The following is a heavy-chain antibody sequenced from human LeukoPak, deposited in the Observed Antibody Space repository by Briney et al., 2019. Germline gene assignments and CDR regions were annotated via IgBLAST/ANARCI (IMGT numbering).Heavy chain of an antibody. CDR1: GFTFSSYS. CDR3: AKYRLGY. D-gene: IGHD3-16*01. CDR2: ISSSSSTI. J-gene: IGHJ4*02. Sequence: GGSLRLSCAASGFTFSSYSMNWVRQAPGKGLEWVSYISSSSSTIYYADSMKGRFTISRDNAKNSLYLQMNSLRAEDTAVYYCAKYRLGYWGQGTLVTVSS. V-gene: IGHV3-48*01.